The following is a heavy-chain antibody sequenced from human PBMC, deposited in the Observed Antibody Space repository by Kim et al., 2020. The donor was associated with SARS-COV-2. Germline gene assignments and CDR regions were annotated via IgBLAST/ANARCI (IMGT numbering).Heavy chain of an antibody. V-gene: IGHV4-59*01. J-gene: IGHJ5*02. CDR3: ARVFRGWFDP. Sequence: STNYNPSLKSRVTISVDTSKNQFSLKLSSVTAADTAVYYCARVFRGWFDPWGQGTLVTVSS. CDR2: ST.